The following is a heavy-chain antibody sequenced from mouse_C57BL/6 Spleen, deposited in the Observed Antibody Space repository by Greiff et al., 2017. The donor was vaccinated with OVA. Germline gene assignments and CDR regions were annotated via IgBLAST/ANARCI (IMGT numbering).Heavy chain of an antibody. CDR2: IYPGSGST. CDR1: GYTFTSYW. V-gene: IGHV1-55*01. CDR3: AREDSETTVVPYYAMDY. J-gene: IGHJ4*01. D-gene: IGHD1-1*01. Sequence: QVQLQQPGAELVKPGASVKMSCKASGYTFTSYWITWVKQRPGQGLEWIGDIYPGSGSTNYNEKFKSKATLTVDTSSSTAYMQLSSLTSEDSAVYYCAREDSETTVVPYYAMDYWGQGTSVTVSS.